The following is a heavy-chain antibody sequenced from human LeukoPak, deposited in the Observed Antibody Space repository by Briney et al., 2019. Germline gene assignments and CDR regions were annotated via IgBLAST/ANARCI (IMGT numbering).Heavy chain of an antibody. V-gene: IGHV4-4*07. CDR1: GGSISSSYY. Sequence: SETLSLTCAVSGGSISSSYYWSWIRQPAGKGLEWIGRIYTSGSTNYNPSLKSRVTMSVDTSKNQFSLKLSSVTAADTAVYYCASLAAADDAFDIWGQGTMVTVSS. D-gene: IGHD6-13*01. CDR2: IYTSGST. J-gene: IGHJ3*02. CDR3: ASLAAADDAFDI.